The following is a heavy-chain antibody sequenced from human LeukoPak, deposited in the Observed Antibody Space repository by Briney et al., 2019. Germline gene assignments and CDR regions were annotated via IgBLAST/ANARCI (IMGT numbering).Heavy chain of an antibody. Sequence: PSETLSLTCTVSDTSINTYYWSWIRQPAGKGLEWIGHIYATGTTNYNPSLNSRVTMSIDTSKNQFSLNLRSVTAADTAVYYCARHRPSVWFGELLYPFWFDPWGQGTLVTVSS. D-gene: IGHD3-10*01. V-gene: IGHV4-4*07. J-gene: IGHJ5*02. CDR3: ARHRPSVWFGELLYPFWFDP. CDR2: IYATGTT. CDR1: DTSINTYY.